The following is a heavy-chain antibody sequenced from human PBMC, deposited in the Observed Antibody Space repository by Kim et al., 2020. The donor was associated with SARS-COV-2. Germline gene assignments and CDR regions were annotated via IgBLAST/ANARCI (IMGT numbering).Heavy chain of an antibody. CDR2: MNEDGSKK. CDR1: GFTFSTFW. Sequence: GGSLRLSCAASGFTFSTFWMSWVRQAPGKGLEWVANMNEDGSKKYYVDSVRGRFTISRDNAMNSLYLQINSLRVEDTGVYYCARDNLGDYLFDYWGQGTLVSVSS. D-gene: IGHD4-17*01. J-gene: IGHJ4*02. V-gene: IGHV3-7*03. CDR3: ARDNLGDYLFDY.